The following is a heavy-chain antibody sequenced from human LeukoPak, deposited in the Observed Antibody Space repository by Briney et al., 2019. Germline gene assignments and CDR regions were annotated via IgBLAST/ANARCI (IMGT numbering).Heavy chain of an antibody. V-gene: IGHV4-34*01. CDR1: GFTFSSYA. J-gene: IGHJ6*02. CDR3: ARGQSGLLRQGPNV. Sequence: PGGSLRLSCAASGFTFSSYAMSWVRQAPGKGLEWIGEINHSGSTNYNPSLKSRVTISVDTSKNQFSLKLSSVTAADTAVYYCARGQSGLLRQGPNVWGQGTTVTVSS. D-gene: IGHD3-10*01. CDR2: INHSGST.